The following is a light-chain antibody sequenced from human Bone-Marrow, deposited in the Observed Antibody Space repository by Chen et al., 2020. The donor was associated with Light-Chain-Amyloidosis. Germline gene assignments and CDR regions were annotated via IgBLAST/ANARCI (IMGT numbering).Light chain of an antibody. V-gene: IGLV3-21*02. J-gene: IGLJ3*02. CDR2: DRS. CDR3: QVWDRSSDRPV. CDR1: NIGSTS. Sequence: YVLTQPSSVSVAPVQTATTACGGNNIGSTSVHWYQKTPGQGPLLVVYDRSDRPSGITTGLSGSNSGNTDTLTISRVEAGDEADYYCQVWDRSSDRPVFGGGTKLTVL.